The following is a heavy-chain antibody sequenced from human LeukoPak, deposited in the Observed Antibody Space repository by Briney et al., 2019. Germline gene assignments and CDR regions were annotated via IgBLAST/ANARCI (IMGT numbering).Heavy chain of an antibody. D-gene: IGHD4-23*01. V-gene: IGHV3-48*03. CDR1: GFTFSSYV. CDR3: ARDHYGSKHFDS. CDR2: ISSSGDVI. Sequence: GGSLRLSCAASGFTFSSYVMNWVRQAPGKGLEWVSYISSSGDVIYYADSVKGRFTISRENAKNSVYLQMNSLRAEDTALYYCARDHYGSKHFDSWGQGTLVTVSS. J-gene: IGHJ4*02.